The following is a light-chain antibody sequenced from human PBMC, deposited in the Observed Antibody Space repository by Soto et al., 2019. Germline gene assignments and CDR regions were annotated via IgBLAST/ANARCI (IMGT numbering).Light chain of an antibody. Sequence: EIVMTQSPANLSVSPGERATLSCRASQSVSSNLAWYQQKPGQGPRLLIYGASTRATGIPARFSGSGSGTDFTLTISRLQSEDFAVYYCQQYNKWPPYTFGQGTKVEIK. CDR2: GAS. CDR3: QQYNKWPPYT. J-gene: IGKJ2*01. CDR1: QSVSSN. V-gene: IGKV3-15*01.